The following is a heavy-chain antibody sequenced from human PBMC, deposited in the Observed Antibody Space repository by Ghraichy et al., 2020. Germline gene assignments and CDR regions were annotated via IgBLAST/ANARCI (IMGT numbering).Heavy chain of an antibody. D-gene: IGHD3-10*01. CDR3: AREKNYYGSGSYRAALMEARSASYWYFDL. Sequence: SETLSLTCAVYGGSFSGYYWSWIRQPPGKGLEWIGEINHSGSTNYNPSLKSRVTISVDTSKNQFSLKLSSVTAADTAVYYCAREKNYYGSGSYRAALMEARSASYWYFDLWGRGTLVTVSS. CDR1: GGSFSGYY. J-gene: IGHJ2*01. V-gene: IGHV4-34*01. CDR2: INHSGST.